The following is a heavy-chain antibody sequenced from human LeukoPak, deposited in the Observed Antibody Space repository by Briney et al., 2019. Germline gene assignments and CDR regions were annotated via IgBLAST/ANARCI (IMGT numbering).Heavy chain of an antibody. V-gene: IGHV3-9*01. CDR3: ARDPELYYFDY. D-gene: IGHD1-7*01. Sequence: GGSLRLSCAASGFTFHDYAMHWVRQAPGKGLEWVSGISWNSGIIGYADSVKGRFTTSRDNAKNSLYLQMNSLRPEDTAVYYCARDPELYYFDYWGQGTLVTVSS. CDR1: GFTFHDYA. J-gene: IGHJ4*02. CDR2: ISWNSGII.